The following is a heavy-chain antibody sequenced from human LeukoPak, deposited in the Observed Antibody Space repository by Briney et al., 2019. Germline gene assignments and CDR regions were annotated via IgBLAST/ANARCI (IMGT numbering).Heavy chain of an antibody. CDR1: GFTVSSNY. CDR2: IYSGGST. CDR3: AKHRFESGGYHSTD. V-gene: IGHV3-53*01. J-gene: IGHJ4*02. D-gene: IGHD3-22*01. Sequence: GGSLRLSCAASGFTVSSNYMSWVRQAPGKGLEWVSIIYSGGSTYYADSVKGRFTISRDNSKNTLYLQMNSLRAEDTAVYYCAKHRFESGGYHSTDWGQGTLVTVSS.